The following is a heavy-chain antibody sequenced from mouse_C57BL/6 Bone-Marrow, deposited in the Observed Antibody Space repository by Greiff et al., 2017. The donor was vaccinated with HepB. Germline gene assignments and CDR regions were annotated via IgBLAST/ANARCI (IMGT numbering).Heavy chain of an antibody. CDR1: GFTFSDYG. Sequence: EVQGVESGGGLVQPGGSLKLSCAASGFTFSDYGMAWVRQAPRKGPEWVAFISNLAYSIYYADTVTGRFTISRENAKNTLYLEMSSLRSEDTAMYYCARHADYYAMDYWGQGTSVTVSS. CDR3: ARHADYYAMDY. CDR2: ISNLAYSI. J-gene: IGHJ4*01. V-gene: IGHV5-15*01.